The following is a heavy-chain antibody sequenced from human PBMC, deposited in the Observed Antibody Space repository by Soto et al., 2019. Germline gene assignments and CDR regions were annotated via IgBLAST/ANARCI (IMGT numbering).Heavy chain of an antibody. CDR1: GGSVSSGGYS. CDR2: IYHSGST. D-gene: IGHD4-17*01. V-gene: IGHV4-30-2*01. CDR3: ARENTVTTLRYFDY. J-gene: IGHJ4*02. Sequence: PSETLSLTCAVSGGSVSSGGYSWSWIRQPPGKGLEWIGYIYHSGSTYYNPSLKSRVTISVDRSKNQFSLKLSSVTAADTAVYYCARENTVTTLRYFDYWGQGTLVTVSS.